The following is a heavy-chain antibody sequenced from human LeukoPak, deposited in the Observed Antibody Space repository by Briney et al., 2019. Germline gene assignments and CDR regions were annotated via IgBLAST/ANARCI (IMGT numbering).Heavy chain of an antibody. CDR1: GYTLTELS. CDR3: ATGRAAGSYDILAGSIDY. D-gene: IGHD3-9*01. V-gene: IGHV1-24*01. J-gene: IGHJ4*02. CDR2: FYPEDGET. Sequence: ASVKVSCKVSGYTLTELSMHWVRQAPGKGLEWVGGFYPEDGETIYAQKFQGRGTMTEDTTTDTAYMELSSLRSEDTAVYYCATGRAAGSYDILAGSIDYWGQGTLVTVSS.